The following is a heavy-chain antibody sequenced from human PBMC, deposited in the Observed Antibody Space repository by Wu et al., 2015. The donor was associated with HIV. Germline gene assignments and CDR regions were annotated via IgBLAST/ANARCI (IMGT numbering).Heavy chain of an antibody. J-gene: IGHJ3*02. D-gene: IGHD6-13*01. V-gene: IGHV1-24*01. CDR2: FDPEDGET. CDR3: ATGGIAAADGHDAFDI. CDR1: GYTLTELS. Sequence: QVQLVQSGAEVKKPGASVKVSCKVSGYTLTELSMHWVRQAPGKGLEWMGGFDPEDGETIYAQKFQGRVTMTEDTSTDTAYMELSSLRSEDTAVYYCATGGIAAADGHDAFDIWGQGTMVTVSS.